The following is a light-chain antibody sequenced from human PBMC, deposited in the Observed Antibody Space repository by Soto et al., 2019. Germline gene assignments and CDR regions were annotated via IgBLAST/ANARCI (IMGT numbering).Light chain of an antibody. CDR1: SSDVGGYNY. CDR3: SSYAVTNNLL. J-gene: IGLJ2*01. Sequence: QSALTQPPSASGSPGQSVTISCPGTSSDVGGYNYVSWYQHHTGKDPTLMIYEVTKRPSGVPDRFSGSKSGNTASLTVSGLQAEDEADYYCSSYAVTNNLLFGGGTKVTVL. CDR2: EVT. V-gene: IGLV2-8*01.